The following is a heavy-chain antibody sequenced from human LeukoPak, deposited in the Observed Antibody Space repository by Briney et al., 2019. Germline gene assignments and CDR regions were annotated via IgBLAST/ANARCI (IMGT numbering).Heavy chain of an antibody. Sequence: GGSLRLSCAASGFTFSDHYMSWIRQAPGKGLEWLSYISSSSTYTKYADSVKGRFTISRDNAKNSLCLQMNSLRAEDTAVYYCVRGEEIVVVTAIGYWGQGTLVTVSS. J-gene: IGHJ4*02. CDR1: GFTFSDHY. CDR3: VRGEEIVVVTAIGY. CDR2: ISSSSTYT. D-gene: IGHD2-21*02. V-gene: IGHV3-11*05.